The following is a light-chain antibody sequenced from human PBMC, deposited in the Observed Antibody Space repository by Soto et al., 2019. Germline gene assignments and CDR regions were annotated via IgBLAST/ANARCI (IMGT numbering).Light chain of an antibody. V-gene: IGKV1-27*01. J-gene: IGKJ4*01. CDR1: QGIRNY. CDR3: QKYNSDPLT. CDR2: AAS. Sequence: DIQMTQSPSSLSPSVGDRVTITCRASQGIRNYLAWYQQKPGKAPKLLIYAASTLQSGVPSRFSGSGSGTDFTLNISSLQPEDVATYYCQKYNSDPLTFGGGTKVQIK.